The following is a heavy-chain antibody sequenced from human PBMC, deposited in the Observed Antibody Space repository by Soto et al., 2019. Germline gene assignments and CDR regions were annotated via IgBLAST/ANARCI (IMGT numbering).Heavy chain of an antibody. D-gene: IGHD2-15*01. CDR3: AREPCYGGSCYACFDY. V-gene: IGHV4-4*07. CDR1: GGSITNYY. Sequence: PSETLSLTCSVSGGSITNYYWDWIRQPAGKGLEWIGRIYSSGNTNYNPSLQSRVTMSVDTSNYQFSLRLSSVTAADTAVYYCAREPCYGGSCYACFDYWGQGILVTVSS. J-gene: IGHJ4*02. CDR2: IYSSGNT.